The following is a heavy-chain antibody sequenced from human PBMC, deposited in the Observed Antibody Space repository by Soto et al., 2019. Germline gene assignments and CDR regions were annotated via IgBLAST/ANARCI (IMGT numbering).Heavy chain of an antibody. D-gene: IGHD1-26*01. CDR3: ARDRSGSYDYAPDY. Sequence: QVQLQESGPGLVKPSETLSLTCTVSGGSVSSGSYYWSWIRQPPGKGLEWIGYIYYSGSTNFNPALKSRVTISVDTPKNQFSLKLSSVTAADTAVYYCARDRSGSYDYAPDYWGQGTLVTVSS. CDR1: GGSVSSGSYY. V-gene: IGHV4-61*01. CDR2: IYYSGST. J-gene: IGHJ4*02.